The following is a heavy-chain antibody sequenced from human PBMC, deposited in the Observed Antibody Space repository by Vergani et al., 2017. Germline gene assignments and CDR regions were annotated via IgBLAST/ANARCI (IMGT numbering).Heavy chain of an antibody. Sequence: QVQLVQSGAEVKKPGSSVKVSCKASGGTFSSYAISWVRQAPGQGLEWMRRIIPILGIANYAQKFQGRVTITADKSTSTAYMELSRLRYEDTAVYYCALMVRRVIAYFDYWGQGTLVTVSS. V-gene: IGHV1-69*04. J-gene: IGHJ4*02. CDR2: IIPILGIA. D-gene: IGHD3-10*01. CDR3: ALMVRRVIAYFDY. CDR1: GGTFSSYA.